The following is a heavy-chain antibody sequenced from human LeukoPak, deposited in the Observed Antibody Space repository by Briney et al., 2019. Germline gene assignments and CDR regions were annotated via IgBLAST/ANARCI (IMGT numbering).Heavy chain of an antibody. V-gene: IGHV3-43*01. CDR2: ISWEGSTT. J-gene: IGHJ4*02. CDR1: GFAFDDHT. D-gene: IGHD6-13*01. Sequence: PGGSLRLSCATSGFAFDDHTMHWVRQLPGKGLEWHCLISWEGSTTYYADSVKDRFTISRDTSKNSLYLQMNSLRTGDTALYYCAKARSSSWSYLESWGQGTLVTVSS. CDR3: AKARSSSWSYLES.